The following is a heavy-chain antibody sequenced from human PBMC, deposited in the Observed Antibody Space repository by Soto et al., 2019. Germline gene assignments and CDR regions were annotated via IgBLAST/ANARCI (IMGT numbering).Heavy chain of an antibody. CDR2: VSTSGGTT. CDR1: GFFFSSYA. CDR3: AKDISVYYFPSYFDY. Sequence: DVQLLESGGGLVQPGGSLRLSCAASGFFFSSYAISWVRQAPGKGLEWVSGVSTSGGTTYYADSVKGRFTVSRDNSKNTLYLQMTSLTAEDTAVYYCAKDISVYYFPSYFDYWGLGTLVTVSS. V-gene: IGHV3-23*01. D-gene: IGHD3-10*02. J-gene: IGHJ4*02.